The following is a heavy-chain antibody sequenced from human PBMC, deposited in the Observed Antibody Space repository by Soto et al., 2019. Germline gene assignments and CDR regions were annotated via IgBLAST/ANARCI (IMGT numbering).Heavy chain of an antibody. CDR2: IYPGDSDT. J-gene: IGHJ4*02. CDR3: ATSTASYVDMVSSTTRGYFDH. V-gene: IGHV5-51*01. D-gene: IGHD5-12*01. CDR1: GYNFNTYW. Sequence: PGESLKISCEGSGYNFNTYWIGWVRQMPGKGLEWMALIYPGDSDTRYSPSFEGQVTLSVDRSISTAYLQWSSLKASDTAIYYCATSTASYVDMVSSTTRGYFDHWGQGTLVTVSS.